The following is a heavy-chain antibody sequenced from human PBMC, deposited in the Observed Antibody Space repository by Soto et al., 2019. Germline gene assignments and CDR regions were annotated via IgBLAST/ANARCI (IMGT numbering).Heavy chain of an antibody. V-gene: IGHV1-18*01. CDR2: ISAYNGNT. J-gene: IGHJ4*02. Sequence: ASVKVSCKASGYTFTSYGISWVRQAPGQGLEWMGWISAYNGNTNYAQKLQGRVTMTTDTSTSTAYTELRSLRSDDTAVYYCARVFGDDYGGNYFDYWGQGTLVTVSS. CDR3: ARVFGDDYGGNYFDY. CDR1: GYTFTSYG. D-gene: IGHD4-17*01.